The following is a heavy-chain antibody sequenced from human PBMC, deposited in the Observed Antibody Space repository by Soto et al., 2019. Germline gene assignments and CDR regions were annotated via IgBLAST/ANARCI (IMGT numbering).Heavy chain of an antibody. J-gene: IGHJ6*02. D-gene: IGHD6-13*01. Sequence: GESLKISCKGSGYSFTSYWISWVRQMPGKGLAWMGRIDPSDSYTNYSPSFQGHVTISADKSISTAYLQWSSLKASDTAMYYCARRGAAAGSESYYYYGMDVWGQGTTVTVSS. CDR2: IDPSDSYT. CDR3: ARRGAAAGSESYYYYGMDV. CDR1: GYSFTSYW. V-gene: IGHV5-10-1*01.